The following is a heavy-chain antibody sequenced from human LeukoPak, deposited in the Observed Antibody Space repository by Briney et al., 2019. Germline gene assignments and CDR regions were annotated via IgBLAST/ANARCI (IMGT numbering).Heavy chain of an antibody. Sequence: GGSLRLSCAASRFTFSRYWMSWVRQAPGKGLEWVASISQDGSEKFYVDSVKGRLTIPRDNAENSLYLQMNSLRAEDTAMYYCARLQRWSDYFDYWGQGTLVTVSS. CDR2: ISQDGSEK. CDR1: RFTFSRYW. J-gene: IGHJ4*02. D-gene: IGHD1-1*01. CDR3: ARLQRWSDYFDY. V-gene: IGHV3-7*01.